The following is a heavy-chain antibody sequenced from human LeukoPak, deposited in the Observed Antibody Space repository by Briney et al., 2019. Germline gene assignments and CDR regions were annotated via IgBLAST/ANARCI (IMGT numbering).Heavy chain of an antibody. V-gene: IGHV3-7*01. J-gene: IGHJ4*02. CDR2: IRQDGGET. Sequence: GGSLRLSCAASRFTFSSYSMNWVRQAPGKGLEWVANIRQDGGETYYVDSVKGRFTISRDNAQNSLYLQMTSLRVEDMAIYYCVRGGFFRYSGTSGDYWGQGSQVTVSS. D-gene: IGHD1-26*01. CDR1: RFTFSSYS. CDR3: VRGGFFRYSGTSGDY.